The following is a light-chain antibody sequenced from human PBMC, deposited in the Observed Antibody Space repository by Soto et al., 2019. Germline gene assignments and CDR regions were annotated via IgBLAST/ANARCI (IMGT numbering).Light chain of an antibody. J-gene: IGKJ1*01. CDR3: QQSYSSPQT. CDR1: QIITKI. V-gene: IGKV1-39*01. Sequence: DIEMTQSPPSLSATVGDRVTISCRASQIITKILNWYQQRSGEAPKLLIYAASTLQSGVPSRFSGSGSGRDFSLTISSLQPEDFATYYCQQSYSSPQTFGQGTRVEIK. CDR2: AAS.